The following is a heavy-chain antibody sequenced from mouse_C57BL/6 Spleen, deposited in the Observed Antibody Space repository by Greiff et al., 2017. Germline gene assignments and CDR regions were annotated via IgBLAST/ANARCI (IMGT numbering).Heavy chain of an antibody. D-gene: IGHD1-1*01. CDR2: IDPSDSYT. V-gene: IGHV1-50*01. J-gene: IGHJ4*01. Sequence: QVHVKQPGAELVKPGASVKLSCKASGYTFTSYWMQWVKQRPGQGLEWIGEIDPSDSYTNYNQKFKGKATLTVDTSSSTAYMQLSSLTSEDSAVYYCASRDYGSTYAMDYWGQGTSVTVSS. CDR3: ASRDYGSTYAMDY. CDR1: GYTFTSYW.